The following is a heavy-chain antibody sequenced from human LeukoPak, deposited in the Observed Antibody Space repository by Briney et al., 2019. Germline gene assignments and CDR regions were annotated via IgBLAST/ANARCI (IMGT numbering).Heavy chain of an antibody. V-gene: IGHV3-30*04. CDR1: GFTFSSYA. D-gene: IGHD3-10*01. J-gene: IGHJ3*02. CDR3: ARNGPSYDAFDI. Sequence: PGRSLRLSCAASGFTFSSYAMHWVRQAPGKGLEWVAVISYDGSNKYYADSVKGRFTISRDNSKNMLYLQMNSLRAEDTAVYYCARNGPSYDAFDIWGQGTMVTVSS. CDR2: ISYDGSNK.